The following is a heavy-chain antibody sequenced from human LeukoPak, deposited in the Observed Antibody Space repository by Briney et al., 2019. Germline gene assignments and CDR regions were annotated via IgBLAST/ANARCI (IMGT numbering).Heavy chain of an antibody. CDR3: ARSTVAHYYYMDV. J-gene: IGHJ6*03. D-gene: IGHD1-26*01. CDR1: GYTFTGYY. Sequence: ASVKVSCKASGYTFTGYYMHWVRQAPGQGLEWMGWINVFNGDTNYAQKFQGRVTMTTDTSTITGYMELRSLTSDDTAVYYCARSTVAHYYYMDVWGKGTTVTVSS. V-gene: IGHV1-18*04. CDR2: INVFNGDT.